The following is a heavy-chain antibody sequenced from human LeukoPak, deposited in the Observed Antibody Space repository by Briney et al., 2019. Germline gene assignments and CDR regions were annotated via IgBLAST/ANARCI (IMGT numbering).Heavy chain of an antibody. V-gene: IGHV4-4*02. CDR1: GITFSNYA. J-gene: IGHJ4*02. CDR3: ARDRGEYSYAYDY. Sequence: PGGSLRLSCSASGITFSNYAMAWVRQPPGKGLEWIGEIHHSGGTNYNPSLKSRVTMSLDNSNNHFSLKLSSVTAADTAVYYCARDRGEYSYAYDYWGQGTLVTVSS. CDR2: IHHSGGT. D-gene: IGHD5-18*01.